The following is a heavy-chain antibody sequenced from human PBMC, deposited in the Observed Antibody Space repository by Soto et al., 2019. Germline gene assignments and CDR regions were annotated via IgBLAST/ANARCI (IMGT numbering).Heavy chain of an antibody. CDR3: ARGIATGQLDP. V-gene: IGHV1-3*01. J-gene: IGHJ5*02. CDR2: INPDNGNT. CDR1: GYTFTRYT. D-gene: IGHD2-15*01. Sequence: ASVKVSCKASGYTFTRYTMNWVRQAPGQRLGWMGWINPDNGNTKSSQKFQDRVIITRDTSASTAYMDLSSLRSEDTAVYYCARGIATGQLDPWGQGTLVTVSS.